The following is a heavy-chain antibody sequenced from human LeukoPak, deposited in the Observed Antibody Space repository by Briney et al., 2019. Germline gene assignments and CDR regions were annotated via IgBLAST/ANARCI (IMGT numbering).Heavy chain of an antibody. V-gene: IGHV4-34*01. D-gene: IGHD6-19*01. CDR1: GGSLSDYY. J-gene: IGHJ4*02. CDR3: ARESNKYNSDWAFDY. CDR2: INHSGST. Sequence: SETLSLTCAVYGGSLSDYYWSWIRQSPGKGLEWIGEINHSGSTRYNPSLKSRVTISVDTYKNQFYLKMSFVTAADTAVYYCARESNKYNSDWAFDYWGQGTRVTVSS.